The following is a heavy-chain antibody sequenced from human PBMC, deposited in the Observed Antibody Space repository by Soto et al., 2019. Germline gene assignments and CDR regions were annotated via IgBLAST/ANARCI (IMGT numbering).Heavy chain of an antibody. CDR1: GYTFTSYD. CDR2: MNPNSGNT. J-gene: IGHJ5*02. V-gene: IGHV1-8*01. Sequence: GASVKVSWKASGYTFTSYDINWVRQATGQGLEWMGWMNPNSGNTGYAQKFQGRVTMTRNTSISTAYMELSSLRSEDTAVYYCARASLQSIAVAGTKKVKFDPWGQGTLVTVSS. CDR3: ARASLQSIAVAGTKKVKFDP. D-gene: IGHD6-19*01.